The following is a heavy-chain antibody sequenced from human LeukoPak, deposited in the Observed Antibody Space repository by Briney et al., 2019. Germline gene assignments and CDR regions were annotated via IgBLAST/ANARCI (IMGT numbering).Heavy chain of an antibody. Sequence: PSETLSLTCTVSRGSISSFYWSWIRQPAGKGLEWIGRIYTSGTTNYNPSLKSRVTMSIDTSKNQFSLKLSSVTAADTAIYYCARDAKYYYGSRTYFFFEYWGQGTLLSVSS. D-gene: IGHD3-10*01. CDR2: IYTSGTT. CDR1: RGSISSFY. CDR3: ARDAKYYYGSRTYFFFEY. V-gene: IGHV4-4*07. J-gene: IGHJ4*02.